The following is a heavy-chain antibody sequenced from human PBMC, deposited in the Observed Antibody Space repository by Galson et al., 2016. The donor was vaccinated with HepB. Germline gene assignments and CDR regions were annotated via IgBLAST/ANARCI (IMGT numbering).Heavy chain of an antibody. J-gene: IGHJ6*02. D-gene: IGHD1-26*01. CDR3: ATAHLGVGAPFFYNYGLDV. Sequence: SLRLSCAASGFTLRDHYMSWIRQAPGKGLEWVSFISGSDTTIYYADSVKGRFSISRDNAQNSLYLQMTGLRGEDTAVYYCATAHLGVGAPFFYNYGLDVWGQGTTVTVSS. CDR2: ISGSDTTI. V-gene: IGHV3-11*01. CDR1: GFTLRDHY.